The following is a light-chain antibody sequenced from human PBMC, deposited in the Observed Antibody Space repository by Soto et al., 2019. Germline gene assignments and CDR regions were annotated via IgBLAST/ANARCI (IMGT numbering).Light chain of an antibody. V-gene: IGKV3-20*01. CDR3: QQYGSSPRT. Sequence: EVGLTQTPGTLSLSTGERATLSLRASQTVRSSSLAWYQQKPGQAPRLLIFGASTRAAGFPDRFSGSGSGTDFTLTISRLEPEDFAVYYSQQYGSSPRTFGQGTKVDIK. CDR1: QTVRSSS. CDR2: GAS. J-gene: IGKJ1*01.